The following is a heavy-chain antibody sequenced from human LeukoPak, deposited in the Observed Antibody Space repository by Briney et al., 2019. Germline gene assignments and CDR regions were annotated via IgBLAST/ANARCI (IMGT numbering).Heavy chain of an antibody. J-gene: IGHJ3*02. CDR2: INSDGTKT. CDR1: GFTFRSYE. CDR3: ARTVADAFDI. Sequence: GGSLRLSCAASGFTFRSYEMHWVRLTPGKGLTWVSRINSDGTKTDYADSVKGRFTISRDNGKNTLYLQMNSLRAEDTAVYYCARTVADAFDIWGQGTMVTVSS. V-gene: IGHV3-74*01.